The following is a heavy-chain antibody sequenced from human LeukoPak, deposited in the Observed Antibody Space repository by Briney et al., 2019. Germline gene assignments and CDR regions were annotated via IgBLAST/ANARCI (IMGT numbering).Heavy chain of an antibody. CDR3: ARAGTYSSSWYVNY. Sequence: GASVKVSCKASGYTFTSYGISWVRQAPGQGLEWMGWISAYNGNTNYAQKFQGRVTMTTDTPTSTAYMELRSLRSDDTAVYYCARAGTYSSSWYVNYWGQGTLVAVSS. CDR2: ISAYNGNT. J-gene: IGHJ4*02. D-gene: IGHD6-13*01. CDR1: GYTFTSYG. V-gene: IGHV1-18*01.